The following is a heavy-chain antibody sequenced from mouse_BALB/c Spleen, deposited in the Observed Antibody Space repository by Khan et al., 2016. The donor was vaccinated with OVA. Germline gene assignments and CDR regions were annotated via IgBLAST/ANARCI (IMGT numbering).Heavy chain of an antibody. J-gene: IGHJ3*01. CDR1: GYSFTSYY. D-gene: IGHD3-3*01. CDR2: IDPFNGGT. Sequence: VRLQQSGPELMKPGASVNISCKASGYSFTSYYIHWVKQSHGKSLEWIGYIDPFNGGTDYNQKFKGKATLTVDKSSSTAYMHLSSLTSEDSAVYYCARGTVGYWGQGTLVTVSA. CDR3: ARGTVGY. V-gene: IGHV1S135*01.